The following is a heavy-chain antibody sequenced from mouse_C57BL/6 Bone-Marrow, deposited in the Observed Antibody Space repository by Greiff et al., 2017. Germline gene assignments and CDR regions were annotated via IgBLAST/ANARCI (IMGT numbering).Heavy chain of an antibody. J-gene: IGHJ3*01. V-gene: IGHV1-72*01. D-gene: IGHD1-1*01. CDR3: ARSLYYYGSSPLFAY. Sequence: QVQLQQPGAELVKPGASVKLSCKASGYTFTSYWMHWVKQRPGRGLEWIGRIAPTSGGTKYNEKFKSKATLTVDKPSSTAYMQLSSLTSEDSAVYYCARSLYYYGSSPLFAYWGQGTLVTVSA. CDR1: GYTFTSYW. CDR2: IAPTSGGT.